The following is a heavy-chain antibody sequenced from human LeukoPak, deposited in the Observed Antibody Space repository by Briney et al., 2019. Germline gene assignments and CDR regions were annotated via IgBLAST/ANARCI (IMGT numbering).Heavy chain of an antibody. V-gene: IGHV1-24*01. CDR3: ATNGTRGYTTGGLFYYYGMDV. J-gene: IGHJ6*02. CDR1: GYTLNELS. D-gene: IGHD4-17*01. CDR2: FDPEDGEP. Sequence: ALVKVSCKVSGYTLNELSMHWVRQAPGKGLEWMGGFDPEDGEPIYAQKFQGRVTMTEDTSTDTAYMELSSLRSEDTAVYYCATNGTRGYTTGGLFYYYGMDVWGQATTVTVSS.